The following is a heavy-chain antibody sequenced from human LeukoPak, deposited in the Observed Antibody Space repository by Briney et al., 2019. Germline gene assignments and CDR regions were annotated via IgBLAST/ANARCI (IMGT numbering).Heavy chain of an antibody. D-gene: IGHD1-26*01. CDR2: IISNADGGKT. CDR3: ATDLRWELTNDF. CDR1: GFTLTNVW. J-gene: IGHJ4*02. V-gene: IGHV3-15*01. Sequence: GGSLRLSCVVSGFTLTNVWMNWVRQAPGKGLEWVGRIISNADGGKTDYAAPVKGRFTISRDDSENTLYLQMNSLKPEDTAVYYCATDLRWELTNDFWGQGTLVTVSS.